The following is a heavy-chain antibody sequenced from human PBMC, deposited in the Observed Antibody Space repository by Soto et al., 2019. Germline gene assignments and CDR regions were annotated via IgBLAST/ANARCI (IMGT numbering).Heavy chain of an antibody. V-gene: IGHV4-31*03. Sequence: QVQLQESGPGLVKPSQTLSLTCTVSGASIRSNGYFWSWIRQHPGKGLEWIGSIYYGGSTDSNPSLRGRVTILVDTSENQFSLKLSSVTAADTAVYYCAREVARGYIGYDADYWVQGTLVTVSS. D-gene: IGHD5-12*01. CDR1: GASIRSNGYF. CDR3: AREVARGYIGYDADY. CDR2: IYYGGST. J-gene: IGHJ4*02.